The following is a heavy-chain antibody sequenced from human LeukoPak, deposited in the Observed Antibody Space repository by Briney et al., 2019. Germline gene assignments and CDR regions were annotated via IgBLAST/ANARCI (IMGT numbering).Heavy chain of an antibody. J-gene: IGHJ4*02. D-gene: IGHD2-15*01. Sequence: ASVKVSCKASGYTFTSYGISWVRQAPGQGLEWMGIINPSGGSTSYAQKFQGRVTMTRDTSTSTVYMELSSLRSEDTAVYYCAREGSRGGPISYYFDYWGQGTLVTVSS. CDR3: AREGSRGGPISYYFDY. CDR2: INPSGGST. CDR1: GYTFTSYG. V-gene: IGHV1-46*01.